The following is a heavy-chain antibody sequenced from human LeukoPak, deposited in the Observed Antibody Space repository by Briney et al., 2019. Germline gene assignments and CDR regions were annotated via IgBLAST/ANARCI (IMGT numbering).Heavy chain of an antibody. CDR1: GWSFDDYY. CDR3: ARGQVPAARGYNWFDP. CDR2: INARGDT. J-gene: IGHJ5*02. Sequence: SETLSLTCAVYGWSFDDYYWNWIRQPPGKGLEWIGEINARGDTNFNPSLKSRVTISVDTSKSQFSLRLTSMIAADTAVYYCARGQVPAARGYNWFDPWGQGTLVTVSS. D-gene: IGHD2-2*01. V-gene: IGHV4-34*01.